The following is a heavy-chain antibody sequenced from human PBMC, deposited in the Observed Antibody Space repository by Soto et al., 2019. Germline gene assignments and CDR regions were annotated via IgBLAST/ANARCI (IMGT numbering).Heavy chain of an antibody. J-gene: IGHJ4*02. CDR1: GASISSYY. D-gene: IGHD3-3*01. CDR2: IYYSGST. Sequence: QVQLQESGPGLVKPSETLSLTCTVSGASISSYYWSWIRQPPGKGLEWIGYIYYSGSTNYNPSLKSRVTISVDTSKNQFSLKLSSVTAADTAVYYCARGGVKYYFDYWGQGTLVTVSS. V-gene: IGHV4-59*01. CDR3: ARGGVKYYFDY.